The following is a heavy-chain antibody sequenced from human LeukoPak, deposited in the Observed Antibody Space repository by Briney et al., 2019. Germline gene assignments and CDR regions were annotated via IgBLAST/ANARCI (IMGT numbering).Heavy chain of an antibody. CDR3: ASDKTAQLDYYYYYMDV. Sequence: GGSLRLSCAASGFTFSSYWMNWVRQAPGKGLEWVSSISGGSIYIYYADSVKGRFTISRDNGKNSLYLQMNSLRAEDTAVYYCASDKTAQLDYYYYYMDVWGKGTTVTISS. J-gene: IGHJ6*03. CDR2: ISGGSIYI. D-gene: IGHD6-13*01. V-gene: IGHV3-21*06. CDR1: GFTFSSYW.